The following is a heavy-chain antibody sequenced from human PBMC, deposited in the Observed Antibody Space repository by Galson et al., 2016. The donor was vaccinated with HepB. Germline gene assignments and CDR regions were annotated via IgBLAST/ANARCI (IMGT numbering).Heavy chain of an antibody. J-gene: IGHJ4*02. D-gene: IGHD4-17*01. CDR1: GFTFSTYS. CDR2: ISSTSNAQ. CDR3: ARRTVARRGVNPFDY. Sequence: SLRLSCAASGFTFSTYSMDWIRLAPGKGLEWIAYISSTSNAQYYADSVKGRFTISRDNAKNSLYLQMNSLRDEDTAMYYCARRTVARRGVNPFDYWGQGTLVTVSS. V-gene: IGHV3-48*02.